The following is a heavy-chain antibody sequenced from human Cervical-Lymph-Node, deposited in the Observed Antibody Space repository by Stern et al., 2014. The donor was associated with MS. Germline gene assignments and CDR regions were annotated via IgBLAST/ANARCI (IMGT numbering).Heavy chain of an antibody. CDR1: GYSFTANW. D-gene: IGHD4-17*01. CDR2: LYHGDSDT. Sequence: MQLVRSGAEVKKPGESLKISWKGSGYSFTANWIAWVRQMPGKGLERMGILYHGDSDTRYSPAFQGQVAISADRSISTAYLQWSSLKASDTAMYYCARDYGDYAFDYWGHGTLVPVSS. CDR3: ARDYGDYAFDY. J-gene: IGHJ4*01. V-gene: IGHV5-51*01.